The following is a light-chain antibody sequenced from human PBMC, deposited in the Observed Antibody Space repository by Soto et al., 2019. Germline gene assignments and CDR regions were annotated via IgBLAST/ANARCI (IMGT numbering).Light chain of an antibody. CDR2: GAT. J-gene: IGKJ2*01. Sequence: DLQMTQSPSSLSASVGDRVTITCRASQVISNYLNWYQQKPGKAPNLLIYGATSFQSGVPSRFSGSGSGTDFTLTIISVQPEDFATYYCQQSYSTLLYTFGQGTELEIK. CDR1: QVISNY. CDR3: QQSYSTLLYT. V-gene: IGKV1-39*01.